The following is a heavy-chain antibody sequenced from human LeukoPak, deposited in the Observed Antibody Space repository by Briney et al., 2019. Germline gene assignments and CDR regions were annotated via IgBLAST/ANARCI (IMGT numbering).Heavy chain of an antibody. V-gene: IGHV4-34*01. J-gene: IGHJ4*02. CDR2: INHSGST. CDR1: GGSFSGYY. CDR3: ARGSPLDTVVVPAASRETFWFDY. Sequence: SETLSLTCAVYGGSFSGYYWSWIRQPPGKGLEWIGEINHSGSTNYNPSLKSRVTISVDTSKNQFSLKLSSVTAADTAVYYCARGSPLDTVVVPAASRETFWFDYWGQGTLVTVSS. D-gene: IGHD2-2*03.